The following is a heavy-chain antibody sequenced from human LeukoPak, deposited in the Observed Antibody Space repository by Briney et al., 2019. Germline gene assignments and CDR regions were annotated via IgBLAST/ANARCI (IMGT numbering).Heavy chain of an antibody. CDR3: ARDLDPYSSGWYYYYYMDV. CDR1: GYTFNGYY. Sequence: ASVKVSCKASGYTFNGYYMHWVRQAPGQGLEWMGWINPNSGGTNYAQKFQGRVTMTRDTSISTAYMELSRLRSDDTAVYYCARDLDPYSSGWYYYYYMDVWGKGTTVTVSS. J-gene: IGHJ6*03. V-gene: IGHV1-2*02. CDR2: INPNSGGT. D-gene: IGHD6-19*01.